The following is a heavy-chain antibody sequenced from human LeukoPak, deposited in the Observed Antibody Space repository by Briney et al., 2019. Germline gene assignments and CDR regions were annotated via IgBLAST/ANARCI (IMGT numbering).Heavy chain of an antibody. J-gene: IGHJ4*02. CDR3: ASGGPEDYYDSSGYYYVFWFY. CDR1: GGSFSGYY. D-gene: IGHD3-22*01. CDR2: IYYSGST. Sequence: PSETLSLTCAVYGGSFSGYYWSWIRQPPGKGLEWIGSIYYSGSTYYNPSLKSRVTISVDTSKNQFSLKLSSVTAADTAVYYCASGGPEDYYDSSGYYYVFWFYWGQGTLVTVSS. V-gene: IGHV4-34*01.